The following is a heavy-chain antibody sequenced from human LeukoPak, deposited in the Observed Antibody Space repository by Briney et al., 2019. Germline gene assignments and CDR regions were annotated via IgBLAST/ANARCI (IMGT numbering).Heavy chain of an antibody. J-gene: IGHJ4*02. CDR2: INHSGFT. CDR3: ARGLGQYDY. CDR1: VEPFSNYF. D-gene: IGHD5-24*01. V-gene: IGHV4-34*01. Sequence: SETLSLTCAVYVEPFSNYFWSWIRQSPGKGLEWIGEINHSGFTNYNSSLTSRVTMSVDTSKNQFSLNLTSVTAADTAMYYCARGLGQYDYWGQGTLVTVSS.